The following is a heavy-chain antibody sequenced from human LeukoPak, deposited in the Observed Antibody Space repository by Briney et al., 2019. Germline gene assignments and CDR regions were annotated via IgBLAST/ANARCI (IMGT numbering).Heavy chain of an antibody. V-gene: IGHV1-2*02. J-gene: IGHJ4*02. CDR2: INPNSGGT. CDR1: GYTFTGYY. CDR3: ASTGYCSSTSCYEFDY. Sequence: ASVKVSCKASGYTFTGYYMHWVRQAPGQGLEWMGWINPNSGGTNYAQKFQGRVTMTRDTSISTDYMELSRLRSDDTAVYYCASTGYCSSTSCYEFDYWGQGTLVTVSS. D-gene: IGHD2-2*01.